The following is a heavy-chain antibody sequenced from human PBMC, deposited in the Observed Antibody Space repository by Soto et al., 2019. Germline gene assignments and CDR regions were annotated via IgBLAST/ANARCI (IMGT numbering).Heavy chain of an antibody. CDR2: MTPVFGTA. J-gene: IGHJ5*02. CDR3: ARSLEGTTVTNWFDP. CDR1: ADTFNSYS. D-gene: IGHD4-17*01. Sequence: QVQLVQSGAEVKKPGSSVKVSCKASADTFNSYSLSWLRQAPGQRLEWMGGMTPVFGTADYAQSFEGRLTITADDSTSTVYMELGSRRSDDTAVYYCARSLEGTTVTNWFDPWGQGALVTVSS. V-gene: IGHV1-69*01.